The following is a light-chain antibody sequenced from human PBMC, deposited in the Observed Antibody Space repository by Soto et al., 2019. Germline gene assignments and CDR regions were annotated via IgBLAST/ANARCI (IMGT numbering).Light chain of an antibody. V-gene: IGKV3-20*01. J-gene: IGKJ2*01. CDR2: GAS. Sequence: EIVLTQSPGTLSLSPGERATLSCRASQSVSSSYLAWYQQKPGQAPRLLIYGASSRATGIPDRFRGRGSGTDSTISISRQDTEAFAVYYYQQYGTSPYTFGQVTKLEIK. CDR3: QQYGTSPYT. CDR1: QSVSSSY.